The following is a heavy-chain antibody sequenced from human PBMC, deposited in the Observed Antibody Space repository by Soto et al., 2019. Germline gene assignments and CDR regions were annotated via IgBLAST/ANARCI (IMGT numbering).Heavy chain of an antibody. CDR2: ISGSGGST. Sequence: GGSLRLSCAASGFTFSSYAMSWVRQAPGKGLEWVSAISGSGGSTYYADSVKGRFTISRDNSKNTLYLQMNSLRAEDTAVYYFSKDSSSSGYLLAYCGQGSLVPGSS. D-gene: IGHD6-6*01. V-gene: IGHV3-23*01. CDR1: GFTFSSYA. J-gene: IGHJ1*01. CDR3: SKDSSSSGYLLAY.